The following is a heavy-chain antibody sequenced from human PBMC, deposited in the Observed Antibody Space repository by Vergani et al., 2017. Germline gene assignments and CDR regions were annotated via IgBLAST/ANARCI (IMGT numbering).Heavy chain of an antibody. CDR1: GFLFSDYG. D-gene: IGHD1-1*01. CDR3: AKFPLNITTPDRGDF. CDR2: ISYDGDTT. Sequence: HVQMVESGGGVVQPGRSLRLSFAFSGFLFSDYGMHLVRHAPGGGLEWVALISYDGDTTYYEDSVNGRFTISRDNCKNTLFLQMHSLRVEDTAVYYCAKFPLNITTPDRGDFWGQGSLVTVSS. V-gene: IGHV3-30*18. J-gene: IGHJ4*02.